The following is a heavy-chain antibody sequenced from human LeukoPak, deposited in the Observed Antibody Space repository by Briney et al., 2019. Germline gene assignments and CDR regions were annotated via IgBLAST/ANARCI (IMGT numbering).Heavy chain of an antibody. CDR2: IYTGGST. D-gene: IGHD4/OR15-4a*01. CDR1: GGSISSGNYH. CDR3: ARGPLLGDDYDPPFRY. Sequence: SETLSLTCPVSGGSISSGNYHWSWIRQPAGKGLEWIGRIYTGGSTNYNPSFKSRVTISIDKSKNQFSLKLTSVTAADSAVYYCARGPLLGDDYDPPFRYWGQGTLVTVSS. V-gene: IGHV4-61*02. J-gene: IGHJ4*02.